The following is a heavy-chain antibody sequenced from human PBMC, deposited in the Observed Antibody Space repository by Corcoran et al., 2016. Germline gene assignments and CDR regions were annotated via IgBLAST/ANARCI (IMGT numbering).Heavy chain of an antibody. CDR2: MNPNSGNT. CDR3: QCGEVGARCYYLWSGYYNYYYYGMDF. D-gene: IGHD3-3*01. J-gene: IGHJ6*02. V-gene: IGHV1-8*01. CDR1: GYTFTSYD. Sequence: QVQLVQSGAEVKKPGASVKVSCKASGYTFTSYDINWVRQATGQGLEWMGWMNPNSGNTGYAQKFQGRVTMTRNTSIRTAYMELSSLRSEDTAVYYCQCGEVGARCYYLWSGYYNYYYYGMDFWGQGTTVTVSS.